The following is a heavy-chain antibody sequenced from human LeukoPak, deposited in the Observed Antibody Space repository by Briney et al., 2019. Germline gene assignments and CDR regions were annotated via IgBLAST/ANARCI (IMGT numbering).Heavy chain of an antibody. J-gene: IGHJ4*02. CDR2: INSDGSST. V-gene: IGHV3-74*01. CDR1: GFTFSSYW. D-gene: IGHD3-3*01. Sequence: GGSLRLSCAASGFTFSSYWMHWVRQAPGKGVVWVSRINSDGSSTSYADSVKGRFTISRDNAKNTLYLQMNSLRAEDTAVYYCARGYLNDFWSGYLGYWGQGTLVTVSS. CDR3: ARGYLNDFWSGYLGY.